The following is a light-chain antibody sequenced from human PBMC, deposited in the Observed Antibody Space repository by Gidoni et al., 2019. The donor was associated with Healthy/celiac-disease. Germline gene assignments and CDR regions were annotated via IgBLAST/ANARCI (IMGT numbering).Light chain of an antibody. J-gene: IGKJ2*01. CDR2: GAS. V-gene: IGKV3-15*01. CDR3: QQYNNWPPSYT. Sequence: EIVMTQSPATLSGSPGERATLSCRASQSVSSNLAWYQQKPGQAPRLLTYGASTRATGIPARFSGSGSGTEFTLTISSLQSEDFAVYYCQQYNNWPPSYTFGQGTKLEIK. CDR1: QSVSSN.